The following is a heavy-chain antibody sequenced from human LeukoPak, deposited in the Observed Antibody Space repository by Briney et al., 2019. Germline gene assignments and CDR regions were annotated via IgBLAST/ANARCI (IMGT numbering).Heavy chain of an antibody. V-gene: IGHV3-30-3*01. J-gene: IGHJ4*02. Sequence: GRSLRLSCAASGFTFSSYAVHWVRQAPGKGLEWVAVISYDGSNKYYADSVKGRFTISRDNSKNTLYLQMNSLRAEDTAVYYCARVFSGWYLFDYWGQGTLVTVSS. CDR1: GFTFSSYA. CDR2: ISYDGSNK. CDR3: ARVFSGWYLFDY. D-gene: IGHD6-19*01.